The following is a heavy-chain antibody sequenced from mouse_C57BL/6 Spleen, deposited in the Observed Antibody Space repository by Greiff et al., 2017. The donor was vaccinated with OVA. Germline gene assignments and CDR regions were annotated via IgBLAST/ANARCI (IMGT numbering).Heavy chain of an antibody. CDR1: GYSFTGYY. V-gene: IGHV1-42*01. CDR3: ARKADYSNAWFAY. Sequence: EVQLQQSGPELVKPGASVKISCKASGYSFTGYYMNWVKQSPEKSLEWIGEINPSTGGTTYNQKFKAKATLTVDKSSSTAYMQLKSLTSEDSAVYYCARKADYSNAWFAYWGQGTLVTVSA. J-gene: IGHJ3*01. D-gene: IGHD2-5*01. CDR2: INPSTGGT.